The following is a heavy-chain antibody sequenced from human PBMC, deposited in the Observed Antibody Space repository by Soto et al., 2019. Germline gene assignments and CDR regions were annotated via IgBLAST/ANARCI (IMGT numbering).Heavy chain of an antibody. CDR3: ARDRSGYDGGHYLDY. D-gene: IGHD5-12*01. J-gene: IGHJ4*02. Sequence: QVQLQESGPGLVKPSQTPSLTCTVSGGSISSGGYYWSWIRQHPGKGLEWIGYIYYSGSTYYNPSLKSRVTIXXDXSXNQCSLKLSSVTAADTAVYYCARDRSGYDGGHYLDYWGQGTLVTVSS. V-gene: IGHV4-31*03. CDR1: GGSISSGGYY. CDR2: IYYSGST.